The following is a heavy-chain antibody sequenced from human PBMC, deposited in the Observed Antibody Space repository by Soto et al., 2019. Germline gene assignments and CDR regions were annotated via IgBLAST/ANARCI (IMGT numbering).Heavy chain of an antibody. CDR2: IDPSDSQT. V-gene: IGHV5-10-1*01. J-gene: IGHJ4*02. D-gene: IGHD3-22*01. Sequence: PGESLKISCKGSGYSFAGYWITWVRQKPGKGLEWMGRIDPSDSQTYYSPSFRGHVTITATKSITTVFLQWSSLRASDTAMYYCARQIYDSDTGPNFQYYFDSWGQGTPVTVSS. CDR3: ARQIYDSDTGPNFQYYFDS. CDR1: GYSFAGYW.